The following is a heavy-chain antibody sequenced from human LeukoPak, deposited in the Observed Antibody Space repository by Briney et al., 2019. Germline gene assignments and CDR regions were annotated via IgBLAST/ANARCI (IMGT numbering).Heavy chain of an antibody. V-gene: IGHV3-7*04. CDR3: ARDRGYSTFDF. CDR1: GFTFSSYW. CDR2: INQDESEE. D-gene: IGHD4-11*01. J-gene: IGHJ4*02. Sequence: EGSLRLSCAASGFTFSSYWMSWVRQAPGKGLEWVANINQDESEENFVDSVKGRFSISRDNAKRSPYLQMNSLRAEDTAMYYCARDRGYSTFDFWGQGTLVTVSS.